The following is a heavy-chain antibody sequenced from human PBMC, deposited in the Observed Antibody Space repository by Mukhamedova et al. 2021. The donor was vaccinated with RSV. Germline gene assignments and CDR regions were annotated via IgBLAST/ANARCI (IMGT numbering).Heavy chain of an antibody. D-gene: IGHD2/OR15-2a*01. V-gene: IGHV3-73*01. Sequence: MHWVRQASGKGLEWVGRIRSKTHNYATTYAASVKDRFTISRDDSNNTAYLQMNSLKTEDTAVYYCTNMSGVWGQGNTVTVSA. CDR3: TNMSGV. CDR2: IRSKTHNYAT. J-gene: IGHJ6*01.